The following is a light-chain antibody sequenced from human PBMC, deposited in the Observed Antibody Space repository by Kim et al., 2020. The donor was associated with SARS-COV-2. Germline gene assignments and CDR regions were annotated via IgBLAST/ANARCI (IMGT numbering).Light chain of an antibody. CDR1: QSISGW. Sequence: DIKMTQSPSTLSASVGDRVIITCRASQSISGWLAWYQQKPGKVPKLLIYKASTLKSGVPSRFSGSGSGTEFTLTISSLQPDDFATYYCQQYLGYSWTFGQGTKVDIK. V-gene: IGKV1-5*03. J-gene: IGKJ1*01. CDR3: QQYLGYSWT. CDR2: KAS.